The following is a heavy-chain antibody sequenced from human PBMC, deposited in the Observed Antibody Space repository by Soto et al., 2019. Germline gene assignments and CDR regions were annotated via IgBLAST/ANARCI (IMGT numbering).Heavy chain of an antibody. J-gene: IGHJ4*02. Sequence: ASVKVSCKASGYTFTGYYMHWVRQAPGQGLEWMGWINPNSGGTNYAQKFQGWVTMTRDTSISTAYMELSRLRSDDTAVYYCARAPPPSTVTTNSFDYWGQGTLVTVSS. V-gene: IGHV1-2*04. CDR2: INPNSGGT. CDR3: ARAPPPSTVTTNSFDY. D-gene: IGHD4-17*01. CDR1: GYTFTGYY.